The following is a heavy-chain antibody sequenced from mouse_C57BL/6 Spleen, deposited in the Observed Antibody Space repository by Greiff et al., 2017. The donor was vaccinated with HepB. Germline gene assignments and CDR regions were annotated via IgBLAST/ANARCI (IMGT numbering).Heavy chain of an antibody. CDR1: GYTFTSYW. CDR3: ARSGLYGSSSYYFDY. J-gene: IGHJ2*01. Sequence: QVHVKQPGAELVRPGTSVKLSCKASGYTFTSYWMHWVKQRPGQGLEWIGVIDPSDSYTNYNQKFKGKATLTVDTSSSTAYMQLSSLTSEDSAVYYCARSGLYGSSSYYFDYWGQGTTLTVSS. CDR2: IDPSDSYT. V-gene: IGHV1-59*01. D-gene: IGHD1-1*01.